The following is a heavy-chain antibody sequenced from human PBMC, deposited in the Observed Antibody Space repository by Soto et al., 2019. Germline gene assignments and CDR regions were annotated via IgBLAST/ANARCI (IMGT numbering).Heavy chain of an antibody. J-gene: IGHJ6*02. Sequence: QVQLVQSGAEVKKPGASVKVSCKASGYTFTSYGISWVRQAPGQGLEWMGWISAYNGNTNYAQKLQGRVTMTTDTSTGTAYMGLRSLRSDDTAVYSGARPGSSWGYYYYYYGMDVWGQGTTVTVSS. V-gene: IGHV1-18*04. CDR3: ARPGSSWGYYYYYYGMDV. CDR2: ISAYNGNT. D-gene: IGHD6-13*01. CDR1: GYTFTSYG.